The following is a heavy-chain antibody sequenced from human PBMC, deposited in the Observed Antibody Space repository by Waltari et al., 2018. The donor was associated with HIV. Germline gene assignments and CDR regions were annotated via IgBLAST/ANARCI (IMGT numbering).Heavy chain of an antibody. D-gene: IGHD6-19*01. Sequence: EVQLVESGGGLVKPGGSLRLSCAVTGFTFSTDSLRWVRQAPGKGRSWVSVLSSSSGYIYDGDSVERRFTTSRDQAKNSLCRQMVSMRAEDTAVDYCARDGAGQWLVQGGFDYWGQGALVTVSS. CDR1: GFTFSTDS. V-gene: IGHV3-21*05. CDR2: LSSSSGYI. J-gene: IGHJ4*02. CDR3: ARDGAGQWLVQGGFDY.